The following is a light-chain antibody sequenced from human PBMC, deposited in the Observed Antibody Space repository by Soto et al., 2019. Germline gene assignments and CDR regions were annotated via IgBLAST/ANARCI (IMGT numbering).Light chain of an antibody. CDR2: EVT. Sequence: QSALTQPPSASGSPGQSVTISCTGTGRDVGKYNFVSWYQQHPGKAPKLMIYEVTKRPSGVPDRFAGSKSGNTASLTVSGRQAEDEAYYYCSSYAGSNNLVFGGGTKLTVL. CDR3: SSYAGSNNLV. CDR1: GRDVGKYNF. V-gene: IGLV2-8*01. J-gene: IGLJ2*01.